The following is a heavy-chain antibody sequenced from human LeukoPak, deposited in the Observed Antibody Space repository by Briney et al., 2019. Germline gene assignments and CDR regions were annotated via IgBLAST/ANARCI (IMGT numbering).Heavy chain of an antibody. J-gene: IGHJ6*03. CDR1: GGSISSDSYY. CDR3: ARGSYYGSGSGYYYYYMDV. D-gene: IGHD3-10*01. CDR2: IYTSGST. Sequence: KASETLSLTCTVSGGSISSDSYYWSWIRQPAGKGLEWIGRIYTSGSTNYNPSLKSRVTISVDTSKNQFSLKLSSVTAADTAVYYCARGSYYGSGSGYYYYYMDVWGKGTTVTISS. V-gene: IGHV4-61*02.